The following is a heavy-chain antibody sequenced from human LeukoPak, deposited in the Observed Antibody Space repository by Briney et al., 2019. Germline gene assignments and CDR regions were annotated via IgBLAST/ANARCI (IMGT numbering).Heavy chain of an antibody. V-gene: IGHV3-23*01. CDR3: AKDLRRDYGSGSYFPN. CDR1: GFTFSSYA. J-gene: IGHJ4*02. CDR2: ISGSGST. Sequence: KTGGSLRLSCAASGFTFSSYAMSWVRQAPGKGLEWVSAISGSGSTYYADSVKGRFTISRDNSKNTLYLQMNSLRAEDTAVYYCAKDLRRDYGSGSYFPNWGQGTLVTVSS. D-gene: IGHD3-10*01.